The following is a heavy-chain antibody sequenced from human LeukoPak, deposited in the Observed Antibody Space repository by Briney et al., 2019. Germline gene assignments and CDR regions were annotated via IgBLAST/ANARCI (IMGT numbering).Heavy chain of an antibody. CDR3: AKDRRGYTYNFDY. D-gene: IGHD5-18*01. J-gene: IGHJ4*02. V-gene: IGHV3-30*18. CDR2: ISNDGSNK. CDR1: GLTFSSYG. Sequence: PGRSLRLSCAASGLTFSSYGMHWVRQAPGKGLEWVAVISNDGSNKYYADSVKGRFTVSRDNSKNTLYLQMNSLRAEDTAVFYCAKDRRGYTYNFDYWGQGTLVTVSS.